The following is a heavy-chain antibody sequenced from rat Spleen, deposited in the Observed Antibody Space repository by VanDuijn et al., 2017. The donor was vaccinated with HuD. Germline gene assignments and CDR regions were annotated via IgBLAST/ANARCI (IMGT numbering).Heavy chain of an antibody. CDR1: GFTFSNYY. V-gene: IGHV5-25*01. Sequence: EVQVVESGGGLVQPGRSMKLSCAASGFTFSNYYMAWVRQAPTKGLEWVAYISIGGGTTYYRDSVKGRFTISRDDAKSTLYLQMDSLRSEDTATYYCARGGYGGYEDWFAYWGQGTLVTVSS. D-gene: IGHD1-11*01. J-gene: IGHJ3*01. CDR2: ISIGGGTT. CDR3: ARGGYGGYEDWFAY.